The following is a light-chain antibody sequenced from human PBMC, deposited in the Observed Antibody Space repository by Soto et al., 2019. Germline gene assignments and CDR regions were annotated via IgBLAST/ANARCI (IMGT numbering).Light chain of an antibody. Sequence: QSVLTQPASVSGSPGQSITISCTGTSTDVGRYNYVSWYQQHPGKAPKLMVYDVSNRPSGVSNRFSVSKSGVTASLTISGLKAQDEADYSCSSYTSSSNYVFGTGTKVTVL. CDR3: SSYTSSSNYV. CDR2: DVS. V-gene: IGLV2-14*01. J-gene: IGLJ1*01. CDR1: STDVGRYNY.